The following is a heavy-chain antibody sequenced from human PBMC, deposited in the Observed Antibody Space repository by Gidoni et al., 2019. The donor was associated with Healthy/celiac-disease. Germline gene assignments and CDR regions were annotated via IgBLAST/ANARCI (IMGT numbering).Heavy chain of an antibody. J-gene: IGHJ4*02. Sequence: EVQLVESGGGLVQPGGSLRLSCAASGFTFSSYEMNGVRKAPGKGLGWVSYISSSGSTIYDAEAVKGRFTISRDNAKNSLYLQMNSLRAEDTAVYYCARESYYGSGSQDYWGQGTLVTVSS. CDR2: ISSSGSTI. CDR3: ARESYYGSGSQDY. CDR1: GFTFSSYE. V-gene: IGHV3-48*03. D-gene: IGHD3-10*01.